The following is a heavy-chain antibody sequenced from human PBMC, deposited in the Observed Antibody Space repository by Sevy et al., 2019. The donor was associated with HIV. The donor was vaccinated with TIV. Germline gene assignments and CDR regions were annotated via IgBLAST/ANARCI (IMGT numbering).Heavy chain of an antibody. Sequence: ASVKVSCKASGYTSTSYGISWVRQAPGQGLEWMGWISAYNGNTNYAQKLQGRVTMTTDTSTSTAYMELRSLRSDDTAVYYCARGVNGDYILYYYYGMDVWGQGTTVTVSS. D-gene: IGHD4-17*01. CDR1: GYTSTSYG. J-gene: IGHJ6*02. CDR2: ISAYNGNT. CDR3: ARGVNGDYILYYYYGMDV. V-gene: IGHV1-18*01.